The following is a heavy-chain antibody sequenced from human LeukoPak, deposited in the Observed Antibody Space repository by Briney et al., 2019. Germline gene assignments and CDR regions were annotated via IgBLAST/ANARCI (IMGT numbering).Heavy chain of an antibody. CDR2: IYYSGST. Sequence: PSETLSLICSVSGGSISGYYWSWIRQPPGQGLGWIGYIYYSGSTNYNPSLKSRVIISRDTSKNQLSLNLVSFTAADNPVYYVAGGYPDGWLIGYWGQGTLVTVSS. D-gene: IGHD6-19*01. J-gene: IGHJ4*02. CDR1: GGSISGYY. CDR3: AGGYPDGWLIGY. V-gene: IGHV4-59*08.